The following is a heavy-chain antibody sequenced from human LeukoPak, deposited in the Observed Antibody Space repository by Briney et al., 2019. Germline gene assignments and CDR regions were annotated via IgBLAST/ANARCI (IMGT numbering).Heavy chain of an antibody. CDR2: ISPNNGGT. J-gene: IGHJ4*02. CDR3: AGAYCGGDCYQRSDFDY. V-gene: IGHV1-2*02. CDR1: GYTFTGYY. D-gene: IGHD2-21*02. Sequence: ASVKVSCKSSGYTFTGYYIHWVRRAPGQGLEWMGWISPNNGGTKYVQKFQGRVTMTRDTSISTAYMELSRLRSDDTAVYYCAGAYCGGDCYQRSDFDYWGQGTLVTVSS.